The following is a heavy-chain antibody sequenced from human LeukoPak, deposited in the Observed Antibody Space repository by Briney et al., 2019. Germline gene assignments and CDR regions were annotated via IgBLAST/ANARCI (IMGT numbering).Heavy chain of an antibody. J-gene: IGHJ4*02. Sequence: GGSLRLSCAASGFTFSRDWMNWVRQAPGKGLEWLANIKEDGSEKYYADSVKGRFTISRDNPKNSLYLQMNSLRAEDTAVYYCARDYDCSGGGCYFGYWGQGTLVTVSS. CDR2: IKEDGSEK. CDR3: ARDYDCSGGGCYFGY. V-gene: IGHV3-7*04. D-gene: IGHD2-15*01. CDR1: GFTFSRDW.